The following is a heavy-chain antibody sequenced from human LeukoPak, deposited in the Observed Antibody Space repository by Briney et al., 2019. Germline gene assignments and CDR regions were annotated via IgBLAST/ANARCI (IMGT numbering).Heavy chain of an antibody. CDR3: AREGPYYDILTGYYIPSVYFDY. Sequence: HPGGSLRLSCAASGFTFSSYWMSWVRQAPGKGLEWVANIKQDGSEKYYVDSVKGRFTISRDNAKNSLYLQMNSLRAEDTAVYYCAREGPYYDILTGYYIPSVYFDYWGQGTLVTVSS. CDR1: GFTFSSYW. J-gene: IGHJ4*02. D-gene: IGHD3-9*01. CDR2: IKQDGSEK. V-gene: IGHV3-7*01.